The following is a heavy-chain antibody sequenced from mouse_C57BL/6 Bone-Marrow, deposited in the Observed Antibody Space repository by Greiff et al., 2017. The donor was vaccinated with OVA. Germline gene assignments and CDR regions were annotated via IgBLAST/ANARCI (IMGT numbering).Heavy chain of an antibody. CDR2: IDPSDSNT. J-gene: IGHJ2*01. CDR3: STLLYYGSSPYYFDY. Sequence: QVQLQQPGAELVMPGASVKLSCKASGYTFTSYWMHWVKQRPGQGLEWIGEIDPSDSNTNYNQKIKGKSTLTVDKSSSTAYMQLSSLTSEDSAVYYCSTLLYYGSSPYYFDYWGQGTALTVSA. CDR1: GYTFTSYW. V-gene: IGHV1-69*01. D-gene: IGHD1-1*01.